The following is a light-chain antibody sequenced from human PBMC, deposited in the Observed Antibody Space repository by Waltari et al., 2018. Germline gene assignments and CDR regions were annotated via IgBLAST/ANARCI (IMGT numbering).Light chain of an antibody. CDR2: EVV. Sequence: QSALTQPHSASGSLGQSVPLSCPGPTRDIAAPNYVPGYQHRPGNAPKLVIFEVVKRPSGVPDRFSGSKSGSTASLTVSGLQADDEADYYCTSYTDSDNLVFGGGTNLAVL. CDR1: TRDIAAPNY. J-gene: IGLJ3*02. CDR3: TSYTDSDNLV. V-gene: IGLV2-8*01.